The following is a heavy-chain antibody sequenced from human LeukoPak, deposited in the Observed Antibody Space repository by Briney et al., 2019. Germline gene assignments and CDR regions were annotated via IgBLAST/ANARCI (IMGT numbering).Heavy chain of an antibody. D-gene: IGHD3-3*01. Sequence: GASVKVSCKASGYTFTGYYMHWVRQAPGQGLEWMGWINPNSGGTNYAQKFQGRVTMTRDTSISTAYMELSRLRSDDTAVYYCARDRYDFWSGTFDYWGQGTLVTVSS. J-gene: IGHJ4*02. V-gene: IGHV1-2*02. CDR1: GYTFTGYY. CDR2: INPNSGGT. CDR3: ARDRYDFWSGTFDY.